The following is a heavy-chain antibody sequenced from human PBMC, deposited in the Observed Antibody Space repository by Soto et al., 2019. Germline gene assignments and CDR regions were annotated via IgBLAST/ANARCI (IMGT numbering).Heavy chain of an antibody. CDR3: SRGGFHHGFDV. D-gene: IGHD2-15*01. CDR1: GFTFRSYW. Sequence: EVQLAESGGASVQPGGSLRLSCAASGFTFRSYWMHWVRQAPGKGLVWVARIDNDGTGSIYADSVRGRFTISRDNAYNTVYLHTTSLRADDTAVYYCSRGGFHHGFDVWGQGTMVTVSS. CDR2: IDNDGTGS. J-gene: IGHJ3*01. V-gene: IGHV3-74*01.